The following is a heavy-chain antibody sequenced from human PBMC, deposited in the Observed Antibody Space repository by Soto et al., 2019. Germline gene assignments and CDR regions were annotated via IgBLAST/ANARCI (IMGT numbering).Heavy chain of an antibody. D-gene: IGHD3-10*02. V-gene: IGHV3-23*01. CDR1: GFTFSNYA. CDR2: VTGTSGGT. CDR3: AKRPACPTPGCHVRGHHYFDY. J-gene: IGHJ4*02. Sequence: EVQLLESGGGLVQRGGSLRLSCAVSGFTFSNYAMSWVRQTPGKGLEWVSTVTGTSGGTYYADSVKGRFTISRDNSKNPRYLQINGLSVEDTAIYYCAKRPACPTPGCHVRGHHYFDYWGQGTLVTVSS.